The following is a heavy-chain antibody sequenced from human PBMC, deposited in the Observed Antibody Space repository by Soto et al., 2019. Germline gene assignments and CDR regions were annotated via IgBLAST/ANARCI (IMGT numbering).Heavy chain of an antibody. CDR3: ARHSGPQFYCYAMDV. J-gene: IGHJ6*02. Sequence: QVQLVQSGAEVRKPGSSAKVSCKAPGGTLSTYAMSWVRQAPGQGLEWMGGIVPVFATPTYAQRFQGRVTITADESTNTAYMELASLRSEDTAVYYCARHSGPQFYCYAMDVWGQGTTVTVSS. V-gene: IGHV1-69*01. D-gene: IGHD2-8*02. CDR2: IVPVFATP. CDR1: GGTLSTYA.